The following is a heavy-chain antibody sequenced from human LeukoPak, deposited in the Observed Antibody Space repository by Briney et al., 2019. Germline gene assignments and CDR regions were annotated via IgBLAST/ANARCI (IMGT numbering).Heavy chain of an antibody. CDR3: ARSPRGSSGYYYQIDY. CDR2: IIPMFGTA. Sequence: SVKVSCRASGGTLSSYTISWVRQAPGQGLEWMGGIIPMFGTAHYAQKLQGRATITADESTRTAHLELSGLRSDDVAVYYCARSPRGSSGYYYQIDYWGQGTLVTVSS. J-gene: IGHJ4*02. CDR1: GGTLSSYT. V-gene: IGHV1-69*13. D-gene: IGHD3-22*01.